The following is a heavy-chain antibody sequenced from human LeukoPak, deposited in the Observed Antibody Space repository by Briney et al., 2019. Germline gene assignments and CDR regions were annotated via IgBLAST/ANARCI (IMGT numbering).Heavy chain of an antibody. J-gene: IGHJ4*02. Sequence: GRSLRLSCAASGFTFSSYGMHWVRQAPGKGLEWVAVIWYGGSNKYYADSVKGRFTISRDNSKNTLYLQMNSLRAEDTAVYYCARLDLSGSPTYYFDYWGQGTLVTVSS. V-gene: IGHV3-33*01. CDR2: IWYGGSNK. D-gene: IGHD1-26*01. CDR3: ARLDLSGSPTYYFDY. CDR1: GFTFSSYG.